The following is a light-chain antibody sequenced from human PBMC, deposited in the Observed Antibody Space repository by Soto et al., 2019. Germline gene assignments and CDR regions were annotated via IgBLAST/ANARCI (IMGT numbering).Light chain of an antibody. CDR3: QQYNGYSTWT. CDR1: RSVSIW. CDR2: DAS. V-gene: IGKV1-5*01. J-gene: IGKJ1*01. Sequence: DIPLTQSPSTLSASVGDRVTITCRASRSVSIWLAWYRQKPGKAPEVLVWDASSLQRGVPSRFSGSGSGTEFTLTISSLQPDDFATYYCQQYNGYSTWTFGQGTKVEIK.